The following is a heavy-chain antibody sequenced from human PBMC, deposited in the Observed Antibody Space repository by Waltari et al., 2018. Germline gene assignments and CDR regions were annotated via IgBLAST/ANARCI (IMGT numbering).Heavy chain of an antibody. CDR1: GYTFTSYA. CDR2: INAGNGNT. Sequence: VQLVQSGAEVKKPGASVKVSCKASGYTFTSYALHWVRQAPGQRLEWMGWINAGNGNTKYSQKFQGRVTMTRDTSASTAYMELSSLRSEDTAVYYCARDLYYYGSGSYRPFDYWGQGTLVTVSS. J-gene: IGHJ4*02. CDR3: ARDLYYYGSGSYRPFDY. V-gene: IGHV1-3*01. D-gene: IGHD3-10*01.